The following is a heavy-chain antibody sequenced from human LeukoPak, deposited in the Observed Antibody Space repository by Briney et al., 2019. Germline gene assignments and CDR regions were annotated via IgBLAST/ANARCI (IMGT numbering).Heavy chain of an antibody. CDR1: GFTFNNYA. CDR3: AKDLRAYCTNGICYERRSLFDY. D-gene: IGHD2-8*01. V-gene: IGHV3-23*01. Sequence: PGGSLRLSCAASGFTFNNYAMSWVRQAPGKGLGWVSSISASGGSTNYADSVKGRFTISRDNPKNTLFLLMHSLRAEDTAFYYCAKDLRAYCTNGICYERRSLFDYWGQGTLVTVSS. CDR2: ISASGGST. J-gene: IGHJ4*02.